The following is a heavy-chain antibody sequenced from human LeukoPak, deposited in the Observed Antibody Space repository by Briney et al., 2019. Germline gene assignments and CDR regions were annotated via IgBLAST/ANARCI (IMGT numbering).Heavy chain of an antibody. V-gene: IGHV1-2*02. D-gene: IGHD6-13*01. J-gene: IGHJ6*03. Sequence: ASVKVSCKASGYTFTGYYMHWVRQAPGQGLEWMGWVNPNSGGTNYAQKFQGRVTMTRDTSISTAYMELSRLRSDGTAVYYCARDSRKYYYYYYYMDVWGKGTTVTVSS. CDR1: GYTFTGYY. CDR2: VNPNSGGT. CDR3: ARDSRKYYYYYYYMDV.